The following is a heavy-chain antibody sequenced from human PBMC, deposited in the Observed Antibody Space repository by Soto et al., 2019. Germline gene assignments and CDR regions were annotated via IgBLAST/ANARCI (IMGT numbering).Heavy chain of an antibody. CDR2: ISWNSGSI. CDR3: AKQIAAAGTHYYYYGMDV. J-gene: IGHJ6*02. D-gene: IGHD6-13*01. Sequence: GGSLRLSCAASGFTFDDYAMHWVRQAPGKGLEWVSGISWNSGSIGYADSVKGRFTISRDNAKNSLYLQMNSLRAEDTALYYCAKQIAAAGTHYYYYGMDVWGQGTTVTVSS. CDR1: GFTFDDYA. V-gene: IGHV3-9*01.